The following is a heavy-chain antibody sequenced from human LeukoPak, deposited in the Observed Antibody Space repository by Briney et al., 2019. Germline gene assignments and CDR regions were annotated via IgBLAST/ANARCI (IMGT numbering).Heavy chain of an antibody. CDR3: ARHEPIDYYGSGSRVGTFDY. J-gene: IGHJ4*02. CDR1: GGSISSGGYY. CDR2: IYYSGST. V-gene: IGHV4-31*03. Sequence: SQTLSLTCTVSGGSISSGGYYWSWIRQHPGKGLEWIGYIYYSGSTYYNPSLKSRVTISVDTSKNHLSLKLSSVTAADTAVYYCARHEPIDYYGSGSRVGTFDYWGQGTLVTVSS. D-gene: IGHD3-10*01.